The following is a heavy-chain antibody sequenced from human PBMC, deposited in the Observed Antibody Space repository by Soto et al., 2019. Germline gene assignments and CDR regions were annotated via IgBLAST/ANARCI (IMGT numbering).Heavy chain of an antibody. D-gene: IGHD3-10*01. CDR1: GYTFTSYA. Sequence: ASVKVSCKASGYTFTSYAMHWLRQAPGQRLEWMGWINAGNGNTNYAQKFQGRVTITADKSTSTAYMEASSLTSEDTAVYYCARGPPYFYGSGPWYFDLWGRGTLVTVSS. CDR2: INAGNGNT. V-gene: IGHV1-3*01. CDR3: ARGPPYFYGSGPWYFDL. J-gene: IGHJ2*01.